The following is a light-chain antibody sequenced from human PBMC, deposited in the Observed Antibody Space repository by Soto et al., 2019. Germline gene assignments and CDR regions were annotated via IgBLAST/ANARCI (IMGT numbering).Light chain of an antibody. CDR1: QSLSSW. V-gene: IGKV1-5*03. J-gene: IGKJ4*01. CDR3: QQYESYPMT. CDR2: KAS. Sequence: DSQMTQYPSTLSASIGDRVTITCRAGQSLSSWLAWYQQKPGKAPKLLISKASTFQSGVPTRFSGSGSGTEFALTISSLQPDDFATYYCQQYESYPMTFGGGTQGEIK.